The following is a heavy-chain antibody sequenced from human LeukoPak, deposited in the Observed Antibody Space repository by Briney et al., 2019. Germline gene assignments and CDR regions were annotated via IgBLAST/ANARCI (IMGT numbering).Heavy chain of an antibody. Sequence: SQTLSLTCAISGDSVSSNSAAWNWIRQSPSRGLEWLGRTYYRSKWYNDYAVPVKSRITINPDTSKNQFSLQLNSVTPEDTAVYYCARGRYQSIAARYYYYYYYMDVWGKGTTVTVSS. V-gene: IGHV6-1*01. CDR3: ARGRYQSIAARYYYYYYYMDV. CDR2: TYYRSKWYN. D-gene: IGHD6-6*01. CDR1: GDSVSSNSAA. J-gene: IGHJ6*03.